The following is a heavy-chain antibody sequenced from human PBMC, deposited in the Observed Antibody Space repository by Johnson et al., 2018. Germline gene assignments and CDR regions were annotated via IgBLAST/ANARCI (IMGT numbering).Heavy chain of an antibody. V-gene: IGHV3-21*01. Sequence: DQLVETGGGLVKPGGSLRLSCAASGFTFSSYSMNWVRQAPGQGLEWVSSISSRSGYIYYADPVKGRITIFRDNAKNSLYLQMNSLRAEDTAGDYCARAQAVQHWGQGTLVTVSS. CDR1: GFTFSSYS. CDR3: ARAQAVQH. J-gene: IGHJ1*01. CDR2: ISSRSGYI. D-gene: IGHD6-13*01.